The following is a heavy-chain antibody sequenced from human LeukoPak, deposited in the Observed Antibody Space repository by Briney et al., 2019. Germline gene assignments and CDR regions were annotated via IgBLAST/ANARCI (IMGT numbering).Heavy chain of an antibody. D-gene: IGHD1-1*01. CDR3: AKATGTLGN. V-gene: IGHV3-23*01. CDR1: GFTVSSNY. J-gene: IGHJ4*02. CDR2: ISNNNGNT. Sequence: GGSLRLSCAASGFTVSSNYMSWVRQAPGKGLEWVSTISNNNGNTYYADSVKGRFTISRDNSKDTLYLQMNSLTAEDTAIYYCAKATGTLGNWGQGTLVTVSS.